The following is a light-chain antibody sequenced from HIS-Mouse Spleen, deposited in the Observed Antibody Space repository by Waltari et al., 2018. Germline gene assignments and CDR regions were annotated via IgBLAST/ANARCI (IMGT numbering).Light chain of an antibody. CDR3: AAWDDSLSGGV. V-gene: IGLV1-47*01. CDR1: RPNTGHNY. CDR2: RNN. J-gene: IGLJ3*02. Sequence: QSALTQPASVSGTPGQRVPISCSGSRPNTGHNYLYLYQQLPGTAPKRPIYRNNQRPSGVPDRFSGSKSGTSASLAISGLRSEDEADYYCAAWDDSLSGGVFGGGTKLTVL.